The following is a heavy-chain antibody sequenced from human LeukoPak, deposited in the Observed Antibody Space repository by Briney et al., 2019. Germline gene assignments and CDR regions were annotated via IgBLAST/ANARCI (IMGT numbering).Heavy chain of an antibody. D-gene: IGHD5-12*01. V-gene: IGHV4-59*01. Sequence: SETLSLTCTLSGGSISTYYWSWIRQPPGKGLEWIGYIYHSGSTTYNPSLKSRVTISVDTSKTQSSLKLSSVTAADTAVYYCARGGGYASPIGYWGQGALVTVSS. J-gene: IGHJ4*02. CDR2: IYHSGST. CDR3: ARGGGYASPIGY. CDR1: GGSISTYY.